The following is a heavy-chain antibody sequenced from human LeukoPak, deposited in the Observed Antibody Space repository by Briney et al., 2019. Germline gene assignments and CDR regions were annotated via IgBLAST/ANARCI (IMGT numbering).Heavy chain of an antibody. Sequence: SETLSLTCTVSGGSISSSSYYWGWIRQPPGKGLEWIGEINHSGSTNYNPSLKSRVTISVDTSKNQFSPKLSSVTAADTAVYYCARRNVADGYNLGLYLRSLIQGIFFDYWGQGTLVTVSS. CDR2: INHSGST. V-gene: IGHV4-39*07. J-gene: IGHJ4*02. D-gene: IGHD5-24*01. CDR1: GGSISSSSYY. CDR3: ARRNVADGYNLGLYLRSLIQGIFFDY.